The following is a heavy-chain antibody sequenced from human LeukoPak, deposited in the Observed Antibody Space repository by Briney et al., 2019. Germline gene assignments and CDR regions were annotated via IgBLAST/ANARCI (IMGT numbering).Heavy chain of an antibody. J-gene: IGHJ4*02. CDR1: GGSISSSSYY. V-gene: IGHV4-39*01. CDR3: ARHEEYSSGWYVGPLYFDY. Sequence: SETLFLTCTVSGGSISSSSYYWGWIRQPPGKGLEWIGSIYYSGSTYYNSSLKSRVTISVDTSKNQFSLKLSSVTAADTAVYYCARHEEYSSGWYVGPLYFDYWGQGTLVTVSS. CDR2: IYYSGST. D-gene: IGHD6-19*01.